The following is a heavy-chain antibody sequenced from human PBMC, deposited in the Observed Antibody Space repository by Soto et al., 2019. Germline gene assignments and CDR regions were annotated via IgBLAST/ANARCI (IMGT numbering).Heavy chain of an antibody. CDR3: AREGDITAAFDY. Sequence: EVQVLESGGVLVQPGGSRRLSCVAPGLFFSNYAMSWVRQAPGKGLEWVSGISGSGGSPHYADSAKGRFTISRDNSKNTLFLQMNTLRAEDTAVYYCAREGDITAAFDYWGQGTLVTVSS. CDR2: ISGSGGSP. CDR1: GLFFSNYA. V-gene: IGHV3-23*01. D-gene: IGHD6-13*01. J-gene: IGHJ4*02.